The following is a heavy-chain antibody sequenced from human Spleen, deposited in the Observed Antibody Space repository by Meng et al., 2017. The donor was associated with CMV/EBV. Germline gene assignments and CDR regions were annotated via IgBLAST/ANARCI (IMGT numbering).Heavy chain of an antibody. CDR2: LSWIGINA. CDR3: AKDKEKWLHAYYGMDV. V-gene: IGHV3-43D*03. Sequence: GGSLRLSCPVSGFIFDDYAMHWVRQAPEKGLEWVSLLSWIGINAPFANAVKGRFTSSRDNTKNSLFLQMNSLRAEDTAVYYCAKDKEKWLHAYYGMDVWGQGTTVTVSS. D-gene: IGHD5-24*01. J-gene: IGHJ6*02. CDR1: GFIFDDYA.